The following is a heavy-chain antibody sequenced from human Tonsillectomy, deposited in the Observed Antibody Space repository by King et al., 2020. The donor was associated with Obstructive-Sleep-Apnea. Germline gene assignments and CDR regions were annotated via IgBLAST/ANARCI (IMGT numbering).Heavy chain of an antibody. D-gene: IGHD1-26*01. V-gene: IGHV4-30-4*01. CDR3: ATAAKREWELLPCDY. CDR1: GGSISSGDYY. J-gene: IGHJ4*02. Sequence: VQLQESGPGLVKPSQTLSLTCTVSGGSISSGDYYWSWIRQPPGKGLEWIGFIFYSGSTYYNPSLKSRVTISVDTSKNQFSLKLTSVTAADTAVYYCATAAKREWELLPCDYWGQGTLVTVSS. CDR2: IFYSGST.